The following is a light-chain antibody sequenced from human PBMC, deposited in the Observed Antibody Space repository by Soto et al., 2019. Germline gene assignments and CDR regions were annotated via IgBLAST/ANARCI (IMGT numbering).Light chain of an antibody. V-gene: IGKV1-5*03. Sequence: DIRMTQSPSTLSAYVGDRVTITCRASLSISSWLAWYQQKPGKAPKLLIYKASSLESGVPSRFSGSGSGTEFTLTISSLQPDDFATYYCQQYYPSSGYTFGQGTKLEIK. J-gene: IGKJ2*01. CDR3: QQYYPSSGYT. CDR2: KAS. CDR1: LSISSW.